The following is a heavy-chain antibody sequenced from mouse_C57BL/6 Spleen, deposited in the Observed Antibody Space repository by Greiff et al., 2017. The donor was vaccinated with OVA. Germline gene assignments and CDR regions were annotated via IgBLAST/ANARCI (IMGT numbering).Heavy chain of an antibody. V-gene: IGHV5-16*01. Sequence: EVKLVESEGGLVQPGSSMKLSCTASGFTFSDYYMAWVRQVPEKGLEWVANINYDGSSTYYLDSLKSRFIISRDNAKNILYLQMSRLKSEDTATYYCARAGGSFDYWGQGTTLTVSS. CDR2: INYDGSST. J-gene: IGHJ2*01. CDR3: ARAGGSFDY. CDR1: GFTFSDYY.